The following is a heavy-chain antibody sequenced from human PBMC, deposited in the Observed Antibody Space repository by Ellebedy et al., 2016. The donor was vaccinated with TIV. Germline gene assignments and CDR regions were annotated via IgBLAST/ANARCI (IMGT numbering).Heavy chain of an antibody. CDR1: GFTVSSSY. CDR3: ARGPVRYTQKGGFLDY. Sequence: GESLKISCAASGFTVSSSYMTWVRQAPGKGLEWVSVVYSGGNTYYADSVKGRFTISRDNSKNTLSPEMNNLRVDDTAVYFCARGPVRYTQKGGFLDYWGQGTLVTVSS. J-gene: IGHJ4*02. CDR2: VYSGGNT. D-gene: IGHD3-16*01. V-gene: IGHV3-53*01.